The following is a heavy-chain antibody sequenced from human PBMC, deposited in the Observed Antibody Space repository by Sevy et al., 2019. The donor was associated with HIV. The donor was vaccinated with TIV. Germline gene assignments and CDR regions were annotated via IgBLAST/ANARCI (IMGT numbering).Heavy chain of an antibody. Sequence: GESLKISCKGSEYSFNSHWIGWVRHMPGKGLEWMGVIYPDDSDTRYIPSFQGQVTFSADKSISTAYLQWSSLKASDSAMYYCATSRSGYFDSSGYYIYWGQGTLVTVSS. CDR2: IYPDDSDT. CDR3: ATSRSGYFDSSGYYIY. V-gene: IGHV5-51*01. CDR1: EYSFNSHW. D-gene: IGHD3-22*01. J-gene: IGHJ4*02.